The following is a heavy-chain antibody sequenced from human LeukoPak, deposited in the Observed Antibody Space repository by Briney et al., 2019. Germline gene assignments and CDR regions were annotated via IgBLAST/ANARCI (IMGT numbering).Heavy chain of an antibody. V-gene: IGHV4-38-2*01. CDR3: ARGGGGRTGYASGDFDF. D-gene: IGHD5-12*01. Sequence: SETLSLTCAVSSYSISSGYYWDWIRQPPGKGLEWIGTIFYSGRAYYNPSLKSRVTMSVDTSKNHFSLKLTSVTAADTAVYFCARGGGGRTGYASGDFDFWGQGTLVTVSS. CDR2: IFYSGRA. CDR1: SYSISSGYY. J-gene: IGHJ4*02.